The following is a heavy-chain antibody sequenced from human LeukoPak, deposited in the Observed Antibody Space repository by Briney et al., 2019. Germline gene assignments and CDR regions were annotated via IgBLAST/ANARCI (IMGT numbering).Heavy chain of an antibody. CDR3: ARDWYYDTVPYYVD. V-gene: IGHV3-66*01. CDR2: IYRDGTT. J-gene: IGHJ4*02. D-gene: IGHD3-22*01. Sequence: GGSLRLSCAVSGFTVSSNFMSWVRQAPGKGLEWVSVIYRDGTTYYAESVRGRFIISRDTSKNTLHLHMKSLRAEDTAVYFCARDWYYDTVPYYVDWGQGTLVTVST. CDR1: GFTVSSNF.